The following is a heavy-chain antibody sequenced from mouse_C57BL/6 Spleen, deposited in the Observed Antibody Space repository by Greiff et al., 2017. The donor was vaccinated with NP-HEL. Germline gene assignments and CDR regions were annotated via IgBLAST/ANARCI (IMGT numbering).Heavy chain of an antibody. Sequence: QLQQSGPVLVKPGASVKMSCKASGYTFTDYYMNWVKQSHGKSLEWIGVINPYNGGTSYNQKFKGKATLTVDKSSSTAYMELNSLTSEDSAVYYCAREYYGSSYGYWGQGTTLTVSS. D-gene: IGHD1-1*01. J-gene: IGHJ2*01. V-gene: IGHV1-19*01. CDR2: INPYNGGT. CDR1: GYTFTDYY. CDR3: AREYYGSSYGY.